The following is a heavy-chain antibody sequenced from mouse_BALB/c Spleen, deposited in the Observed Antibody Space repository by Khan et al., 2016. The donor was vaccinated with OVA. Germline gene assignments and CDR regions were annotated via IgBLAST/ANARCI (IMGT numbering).Heavy chain of an antibody. CDR1: GYTFTTYW. CDR3: TRDRIDY. Sequence: QVQLQQSGAELAKPGASVKMSCKASGYTFTTYWMHWVKQRPGQGLEWIGYINPTSGYTDYNENFKDRATSSADRSSSTAYMQLSSLTSEDSAVYYCTRDRIDYWGQGTTLTVSS. V-gene: IGHV1-7*01. CDR2: INPTSGYT. J-gene: IGHJ2*01.